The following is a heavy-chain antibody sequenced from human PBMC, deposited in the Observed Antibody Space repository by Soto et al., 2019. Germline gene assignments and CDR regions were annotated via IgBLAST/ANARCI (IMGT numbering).Heavy chain of an antibody. CDR1: GGSFNNYA. J-gene: IGHJ4*02. Sequence: QVQLVQSGAEVKKPGSSVKVSCKASGGSFNNYAFSWVRQAPGQGLEWMGGILPIFGTANYPQKFQGRLTITADGSTNTTYMELSRLRSEDTAVYYCARSRDFWTGNSYFFDYWGQGALVTVSS. V-gene: IGHV1-69*01. CDR3: ARSRDFWTGNSYFFDY. D-gene: IGHD3-3*01. CDR2: ILPIFGTA.